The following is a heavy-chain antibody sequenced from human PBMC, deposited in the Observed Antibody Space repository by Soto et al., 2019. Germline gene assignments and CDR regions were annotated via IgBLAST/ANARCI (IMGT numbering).Heavy chain of an antibody. CDR3: RYRAEPRRGGYYFDS. CDR2: IYWDDDK. CDR1: GFSLSTSGVG. J-gene: IGHJ4*02. Sequence: QITLKESGPALVKPTQTLTLTCTFSGFSLSTSGVGVGWIRQPPGKALEWLALIYWDDDKRYSPSLKSRLAITQDTSKNQVVLTMANVDAVETATYYWRYRAEPRRGGYYFDSWGQGTLVTVAS. D-gene: IGHD5-12*01. V-gene: IGHV2-5*02.